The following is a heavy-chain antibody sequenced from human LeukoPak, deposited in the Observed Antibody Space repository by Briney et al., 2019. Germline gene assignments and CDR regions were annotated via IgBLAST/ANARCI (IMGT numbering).Heavy chain of an antibody. CDR3: ARVVDFDWLSHDAFDI. J-gene: IGHJ3*02. CDR2: IYYSGST. Sequence: SQTLSLTCTVSGGSISSGGYYWSWIRQHPGKGLEWIGYIYYSGSTYYNPSLKSRVTISVDTSKNQFSLKLSSVTAADTAVYYRARVVDFDWLSHDAFDIWGQGTMVAVSS. CDR1: GGSISSGGYY. D-gene: IGHD3-9*01. V-gene: IGHV4-31*03.